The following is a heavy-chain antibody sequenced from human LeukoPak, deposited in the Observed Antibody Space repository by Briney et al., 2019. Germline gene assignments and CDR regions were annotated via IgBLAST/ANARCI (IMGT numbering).Heavy chain of an antibody. CDR1: GGSFSGYY. V-gene: IGHV4-34*01. Sequence: SETLSLTCAVYGGSFSGYYWSWIRQPPGKGLEWIGEINHSGSTNYNPSLKSRVTISVDTSKNQFSLKLSSVTAADTAVYYCARGRPTGWTSIMIVVVIAHFDYWGREPWSPSPQ. J-gene: IGHJ4*02. CDR3: ARGRPTGWTSIMIVVVIAHFDY. CDR2: INHSGST. D-gene: IGHD3-22*01.